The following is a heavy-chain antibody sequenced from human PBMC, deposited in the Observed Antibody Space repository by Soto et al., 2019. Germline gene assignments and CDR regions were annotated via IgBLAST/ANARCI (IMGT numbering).Heavy chain of an antibody. CDR3: ARDLWGYCGTDCYPLDV. Sequence: SETLSLTCTVSGGSISTHYWSWNRQPPGKGLEWIGCIYDTGSTNYNPSLKSRVTISVDTSKNQFSLKLNSVTAADTAVYYCARDLWGYCGTDCYPLDVWGQGTTVTVSS. D-gene: IGHD2-21*02. J-gene: IGHJ6*02. V-gene: IGHV4-59*11. CDR1: GGSISTHY. CDR2: IYDTGST.